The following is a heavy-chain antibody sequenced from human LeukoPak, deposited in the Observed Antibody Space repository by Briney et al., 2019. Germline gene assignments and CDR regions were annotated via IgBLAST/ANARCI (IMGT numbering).Heavy chain of an antibody. CDR1: GYTLTELS. Sequence: ASVKVSCKVSGYTLTELSMHWVRQAPGKGLEWMGGFDPEDGETIYAQKFQGGVTMTEDTSTDTAYMELSSLRSEDTAVYYCATVVGATEGFDYWGQGTLVTVSS. V-gene: IGHV1-24*01. J-gene: IGHJ4*02. CDR3: ATVVGATEGFDY. CDR2: FDPEDGET. D-gene: IGHD1-26*01.